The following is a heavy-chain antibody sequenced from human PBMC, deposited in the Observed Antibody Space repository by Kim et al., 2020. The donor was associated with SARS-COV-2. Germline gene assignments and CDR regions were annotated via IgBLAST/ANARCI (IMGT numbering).Heavy chain of an antibody. Sequence: GGSLRLSCAASGFTFSSYWMTWVRQAPGKGLEWVANIKQDGNQKYYVDSVKGRFTISRDNDKTSLYLQMNSLRAEDTAVYYCARDGDLYSSGKYAFDICGKGQWSPSL. CDR3: ARDGDLYSSGKYAFDI. CDR1: GFTFSSYW. J-gene: IGHJ3*02. D-gene: IGHD6-19*01. CDR2: IKQDGNQK. V-gene: IGHV3-7*01.